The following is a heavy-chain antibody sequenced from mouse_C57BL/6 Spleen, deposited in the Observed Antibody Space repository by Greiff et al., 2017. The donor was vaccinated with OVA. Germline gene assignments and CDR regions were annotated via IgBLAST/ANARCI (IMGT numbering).Heavy chain of an antibody. CDR3: TSSRWSHDAMDD. CDR2: IDPSDSYT. J-gene: IGHJ4*01. Sequence: QVQLQQPGAELVMPGASVKLSCKASGYTFTSYWMHWVKQRPGQGLEWIGEIDPSDSYTNYNQKFKGKSTLTVDKSSSTAYMQLSSLTSEDSAVYYCTSSRWSHDAMDDWGQGTSVTVSS. D-gene: IGHD1-1*02. CDR1: GYTFTSYW. V-gene: IGHV1-69*01.